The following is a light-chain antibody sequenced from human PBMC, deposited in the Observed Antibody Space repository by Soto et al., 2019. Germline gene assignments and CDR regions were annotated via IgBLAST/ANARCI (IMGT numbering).Light chain of an antibody. CDR1: QSVSRY. Sequence: EIVLTQSPATLSLSPGERATLSCRASQSVSRYVAWYQQKPGQAPRLLIFDASTRATGIPARFSGSGSVKDFTLTISSLDPEDFAVYYCQQRSTWPYTFGQGTKVDIK. J-gene: IGKJ2*01. V-gene: IGKV3-11*01. CDR3: QQRSTWPYT. CDR2: DAS.